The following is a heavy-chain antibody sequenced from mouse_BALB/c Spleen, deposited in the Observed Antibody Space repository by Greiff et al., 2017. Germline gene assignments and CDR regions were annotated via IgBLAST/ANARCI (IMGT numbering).Heavy chain of an antibody. J-gene: IGHJ2*01. Sequence: EVQLQQSGPELVKPGASVKMSSKASGYTFTSYVMHWVKQKPGQGLEWIGYINPYNDGTKYNEKFKGKATLTSDKSSSTAYMELSSLTSEDSAVYYCARGRTARAPYYFDYWGQGTTLTVSS. CDR1: GYTFTSYV. V-gene: IGHV1-14*01. CDR3: ARGRTARAPYYFDY. D-gene: IGHD3-2*01. CDR2: INPYNDGT.